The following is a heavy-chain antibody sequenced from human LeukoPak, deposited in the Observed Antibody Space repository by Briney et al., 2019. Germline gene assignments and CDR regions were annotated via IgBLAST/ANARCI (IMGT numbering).Heavy chain of an antibody. V-gene: IGHV3-30*18. CDR2: ISYDGSNK. J-gene: IGHJ4*02. CDR3: AKDVAVAGFYYFDY. CDR1: GFTFSSYG. D-gene: IGHD6-19*01. Sequence: GGSLRLSCAASGFTFSSYGMHWVRQAPGKGLEWGAVISYDGSNKYYADSVKGRFTISRDNSKNTLYLQMNSLRAEDTAVYYCAKDVAVAGFYYFDYWGQGTLVTVSS.